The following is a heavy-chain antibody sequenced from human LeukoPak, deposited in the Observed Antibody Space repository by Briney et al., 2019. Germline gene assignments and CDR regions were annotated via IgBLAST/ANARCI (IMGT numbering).Heavy chain of an antibody. V-gene: IGHV1-8*03. J-gene: IGHJ6*03. Sequence: ASVTVSCKASGYTFTSYDINWVRQATGQGLEWMGWMNPYSGNTGYAQKFQGRVTITRNTSISTAYMELSSLRSEDTAVYYCARGLYGYSYGTLRYYYYMDVWGTGTTVTVSS. D-gene: IGHD5-18*01. CDR3: ARGLYGYSYGTLRYYYYMDV. CDR1: GYTFTSYD. CDR2: MNPYSGNT.